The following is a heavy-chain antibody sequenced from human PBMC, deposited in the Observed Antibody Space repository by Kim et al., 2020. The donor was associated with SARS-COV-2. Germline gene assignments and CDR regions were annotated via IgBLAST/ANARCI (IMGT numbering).Heavy chain of an antibody. CDR3: TSGAAVRDLAF. V-gene: IGHV4-31*03. CDR1: GGSIDFGGYS. J-gene: IGHJ2*01. Sequence: SETLSLTCTVSGGSIDFGGYSWNWVRQHAGNIPEWIGNIYDSGNTFYTPSLKSRVTISVGTSTTQFSLKLSSVTASVTAVYYCTSGAAVRDLAFWGHGTL. D-gene: IGHD6-13*01. CDR2: IYDSGNT.